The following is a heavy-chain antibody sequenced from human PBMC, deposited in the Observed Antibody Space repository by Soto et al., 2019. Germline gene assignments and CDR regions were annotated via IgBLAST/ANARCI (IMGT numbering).Heavy chain of an antibody. J-gene: IGHJ6*02. CDR2: INAGNGNT. CDR3: ARDTDFWSGYSIYYYYDMDV. CDR1: GYTFTSYA. D-gene: IGHD3-3*01. V-gene: IGHV1-3*01. Sequence: ASVKVSCKASGYTFTSYAMHWVRQAPGQRLEWMGWINAGNGNTKYSQKFQGRVTITRDTSASTAYMELSSLRSEDTAVYYCARDTDFWSGYSIYYYYDMDVWCQGTTVTVSS.